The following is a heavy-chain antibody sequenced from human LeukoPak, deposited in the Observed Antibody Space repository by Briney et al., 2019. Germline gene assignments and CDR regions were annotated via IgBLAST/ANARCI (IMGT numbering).Heavy chain of an antibody. J-gene: IGHJ6*03. CDR1: GGSISSYY. CDR2: IYTSGST. D-gene: IGHD6-19*01. V-gene: IGHV4-4*07. CDR3: ARVKESSSGWYHYYYMDV. Sequence: SETPSLTCTVSGGSISSYYWSWIRQPAGKGLGWIGRIYTSGSTNYNPSLKSRVTMSVDTSKNQFSLKLSSVTAADTAVYYCARVKESSSGWYHYYYMDVWGEGTTVTISS.